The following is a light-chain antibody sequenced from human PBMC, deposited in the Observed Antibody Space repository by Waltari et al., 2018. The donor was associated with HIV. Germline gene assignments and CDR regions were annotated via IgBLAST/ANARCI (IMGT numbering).Light chain of an antibody. Sequence: SYELTQPPSVSVSPGQTARITCSGDALPKQYAYWYQQKPGQAPVLVIYKDSERPSGIPERFSGSSSGTTVTLTISGVQAEDEADYYCQSADSSGTLCWVFGGGTKLTVL. V-gene: IGLV3-25*03. CDR3: QSADSSGTLCWV. CDR2: KDS. CDR1: ALPKQY. J-gene: IGLJ3*02.